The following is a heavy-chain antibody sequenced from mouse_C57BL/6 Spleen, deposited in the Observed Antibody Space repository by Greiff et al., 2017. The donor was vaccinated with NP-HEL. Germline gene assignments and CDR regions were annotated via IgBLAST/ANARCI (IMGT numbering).Heavy chain of an antibody. CDR2: IYPGDGDT. Sequence: QVQLQQSGPELVKPGASVKISCKASGYAFSSSWMNWVKQRPGKGLEWIGRIYPGDGDTNYNGKFKGKATLTADKSSSTAYMQLSSLTSEDSAVYLCAAYYSRPWFAYWGQGTLVTVSA. V-gene: IGHV1-82*01. CDR1: GYAFSSSW. D-gene: IGHD2-5*01. CDR3: AAYYSRPWFAY. J-gene: IGHJ3*01.